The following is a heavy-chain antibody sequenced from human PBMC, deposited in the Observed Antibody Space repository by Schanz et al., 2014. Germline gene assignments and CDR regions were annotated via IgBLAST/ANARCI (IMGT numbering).Heavy chain of an antibody. D-gene: IGHD1-1*01. J-gene: IGHJ4*02. Sequence: QVQLVQSGAEVKKPGSSMKVSCKASGGTFNSYTINWVRQAPGQGLEWMGRINPNSGDTNYAQKFQGRVTMTRDTSTSTAYMELSRLRSDDTAVYYCVRELSGGTFDYWGQGALVTVSS. CDR1: GGTFNSYT. CDR2: INPNSGDT. CDR3: VRELSGGTFDY. V-gene: IGHV1-2*06.